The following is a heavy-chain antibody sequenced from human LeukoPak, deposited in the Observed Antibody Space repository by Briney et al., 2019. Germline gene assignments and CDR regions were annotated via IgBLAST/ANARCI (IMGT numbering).Heavy chain of an antibody. CDR3: ARDSNIVVVPAATYYYYYGMDV. V-gene: IGHV1-18*01. Sequence: ASVKVSCKASGYTFSNYGISWVRQAPGQGLEWMGWISAYNGNRNYAQKLQGRVTMTTDTSTSIAYMGLRSLRSDDTAVYYCARDSNIVVVPAATYYYYYGMDVWGQGTTVTVSS. CDR1: GYTFSNYG. D-gene: IGHD2-2*01. J-gene: IGHJ6*02. CDR2: ISAYNGNR.